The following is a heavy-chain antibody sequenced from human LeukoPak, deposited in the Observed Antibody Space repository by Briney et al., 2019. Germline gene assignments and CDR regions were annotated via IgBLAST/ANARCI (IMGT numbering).Heavy chain of an antibody. Sequence: GGSLRLSCAAFGFTFNDAWMNWVRQAPGKGLEWVGRIKRKTDGGTTDYAAPVKGRFTISRDDSKNTLYLQMNSLKTEDTAVYYCTTGNWGPHWGQGTLVTVSS. CDR3: TTGNWGPH. CDR1: GFTFNDAW. CDR2: IKRKTDGGTT. D-gene: IGHD7-27*01. J-gene: IGHJ4*02. V-gene: IGHV3-15*07.